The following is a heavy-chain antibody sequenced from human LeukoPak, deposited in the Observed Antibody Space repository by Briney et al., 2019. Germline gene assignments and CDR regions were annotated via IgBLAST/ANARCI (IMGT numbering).Heavy chain of an antibody. D-gene: IGHD4-4*01. CDR1: GGSISSYY. J-gene: IGHJ4*02. CDR3: ARTITVTDPYFDY. Sequence: SETLSLTCTVSGGSISSYYWSWIRQPPGKGLEWIGYIYYSGSTNYNPSLKSRVTISVDTSKNQFSLKLISVTAADTAVYYCARTITVTDPYFDYWGQGTLVTVSS. V-gene: IGHV4-59*01. CDR2: IYYSGST.